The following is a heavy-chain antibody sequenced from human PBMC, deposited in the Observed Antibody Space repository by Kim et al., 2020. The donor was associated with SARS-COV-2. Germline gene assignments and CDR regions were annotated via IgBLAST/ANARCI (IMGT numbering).Heavy chain of an antibody. J-gene: IGHJ4*02. D-gene: IGHD3-16*01. V-gene: IGHV1-69*01. CDR3: AREFSWGSFGLFDY. Sequence: AQKCKGRVTLTADESTSTAYMELSSLRSEDTAVYYCAREFSWGSFGLFDYWGQGTLVTVSS.